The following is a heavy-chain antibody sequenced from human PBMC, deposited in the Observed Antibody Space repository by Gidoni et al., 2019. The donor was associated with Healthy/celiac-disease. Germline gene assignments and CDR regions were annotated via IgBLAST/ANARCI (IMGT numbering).Heavy chain of an antibody. V-gene: IGHV3-23*01. J-gene: IGHJ4*02. D-gene: IGHD3-10*01. CDR2: ISGSGGST. CDR3: ASKPVTMVRGVIQPFDY. Sequence: EVQLLESGGGLVQPGGSLRLSCAASGFTFSRYAMSWVRQAPGKGLEWVSVISGSGGSTYYADSVKGRFTISRDNSKNTLYLQMNSLRAGDTAVYYCASKPVTMVRGVIQPFDYWGQGTLVTVSS. CDR1: GFTFSRYA.